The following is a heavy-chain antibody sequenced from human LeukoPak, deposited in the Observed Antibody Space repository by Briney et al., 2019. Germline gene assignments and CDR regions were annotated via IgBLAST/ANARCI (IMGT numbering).Heavy chain of an antibody. V-gene: IGHV3-74*01. CDR1: GFTFSSYW. CDR2: INNDGSST. CDR3: ARVARGDYYYYYMDV. D-gene: IGHD3-10*01. Sequence: GGSQRLSCGASGFTFSSYWMHWVRQAPGKGLVWVSRINNDGSSTSYADSVQGRFTISRDNAKNTLYLQMNSLRAEDTALYYCARVARGDYYYYYMDVWGKGTTVTVSS. J-gene: IGHJ6*03.